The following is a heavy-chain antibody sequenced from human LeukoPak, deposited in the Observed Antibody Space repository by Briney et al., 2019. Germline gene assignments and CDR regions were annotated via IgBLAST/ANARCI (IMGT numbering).Heavy chain of an antibody. Sequence: ASVKVSCKASGYTFTGYYMHWVRQAPGQGLEWMGWINPNSGGTNYAQKFQGRVTMTRDTSISTAYMELSRLRSDDTAVYYCARELKGWWGAILDYWGQGTLVTVSS. CDR1: GYTFTGYY. J-gene: IGHJ4*02. V-gene: IGHV1-2*02. CDR3: ARELKGWWGAILDY. CDR2: INPNSGGT. D-gene: IGHD2-15*01.